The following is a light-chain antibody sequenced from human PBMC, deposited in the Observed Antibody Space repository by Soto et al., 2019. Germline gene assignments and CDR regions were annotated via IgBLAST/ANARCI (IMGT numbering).Light chain of an antibody. V-gene: IGKV1-39*01. CDR1: ESVRTH. Sequence: DIPMTQSPSYLSASIGDRVTITCRASESVRTHLNWYHQKPGKAPELLIYAASSLRAGVPSRFSGSGSGTEFTLAISSLHPEDFGDYYCQQSYSTPRTFGQGTNLEIK. CDR2: AAS. CDR3: QQSYSTPRT. J-gene: IGKJ2*01.